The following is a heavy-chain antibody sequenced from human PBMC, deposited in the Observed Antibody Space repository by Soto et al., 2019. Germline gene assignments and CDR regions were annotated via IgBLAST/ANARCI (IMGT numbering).Heavy chain of an antibody. Sequence: QVQLQESGPGLVKPSETLSLTCTVSGGSLTNYYCSWFRQPPGKGLEWIGYIQYSGYSAYNLSLKRRVTMSMGTSNTQFSLRVESVTATDTAVYYCARHGFGTLHGLVDVWGQGTTVIVSS. D-gene: IGHD3-10*01. J-gene: IGHJ6*02. CDR1: GGSLTNYY. CDR2: IQYSGYS. CDR3: ARHGFGTLHGLVDV. V-gene: IGHV4-59*08.